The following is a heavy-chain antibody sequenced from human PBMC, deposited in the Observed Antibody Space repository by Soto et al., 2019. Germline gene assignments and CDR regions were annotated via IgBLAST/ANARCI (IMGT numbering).Heavy chain of an antibody. CDR1: GGSISSGGYY. Sequence: QVQLQESGPGLVKPSQTLSLTCTVSGGSISSGGYYWSWIRQHPGKGLEWIGYIYYSGSTYYNPSLKSRVTISVVASKKQFSLKLSSVTVADTAVYYCSRAAGLDWLSIGYYGMDVWGQGTTVTVSS. CDR3: SRAAGLDWLSIGYYGMDV. V-gene: IGHV4-31*03. D-gene: IGHD3-9*01. CDR2: IYYSGST. J-gene: IGHJ6*02.